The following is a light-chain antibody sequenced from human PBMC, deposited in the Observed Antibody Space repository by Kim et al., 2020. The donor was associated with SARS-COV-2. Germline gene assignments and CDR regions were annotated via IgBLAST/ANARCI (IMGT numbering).Light chain of an antibody. V-gene: IGLV1-44*01. CDR3: AAWDDSLNGVV. J-gene: IGLJ2*01. CDR2: SNN. CDR1: SSNIGSNP. Sequence: GPRVTISCSGSSSNIGSNPVDWYQQRPGTAPKLLIYSNNQRPSGVPDRFSGSKSGTSASLAISGLQSEDEADYYCAAWDDSLNGVVFGGGTQLTVL.